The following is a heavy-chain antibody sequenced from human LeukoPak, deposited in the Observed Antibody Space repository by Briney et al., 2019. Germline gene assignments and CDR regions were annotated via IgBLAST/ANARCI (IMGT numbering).Heavy chain of an antibody. CDR2: MNPNSGNT. D-gene: IGHD6-13*01. Sequence: ASVKVSCKASGYTFTSYDINWVRQATGQGLEWMGWMNPNSGNTGYAQKFQGRVTMTRNTSISTAYMELSSLRSEDTAVYYCARGRVFGLGSSWKRPLLTYWGQGTLVTVSS. J-gene: IGHJ4*02. CDR1: GYTFTSYD. V-gene: IGHV1-8*01. CDR3: ARGRVFGLGSSWKRPLLTY.